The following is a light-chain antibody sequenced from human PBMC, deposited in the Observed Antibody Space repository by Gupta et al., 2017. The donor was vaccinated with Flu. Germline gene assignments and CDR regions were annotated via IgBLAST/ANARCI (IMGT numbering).Light chain of an antibody. J-gene: IGKJ3*01. V-gene: IGKV4-1*01. CDR3: QQYYGYPFT. CDR1: QTLFYSPNNKNY. Sequence: NCKFSQTLFYSPNNKNYLAWYQLKAGEAPKLLIHWTSMLECGVPDRFSGSGSGTDFTLTISSLQAEDVAVYYCQQYYGYPFTFGPGTKVEI. CDR2: WTS.